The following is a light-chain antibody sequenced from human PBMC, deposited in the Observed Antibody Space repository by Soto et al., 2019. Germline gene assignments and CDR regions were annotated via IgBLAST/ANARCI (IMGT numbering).Light chain of an antibody. Sequence: EIVLTQSPATLSLSPGERATLSCRASQSVSTYFAWYQQKPGQAPRLLIYGASNRATGIPARFSGSGSGTDFTLNISSLEPEDFAVYYCQQRSNWTLTFGQGTKVEIK. V-gene: IGKV3-11*01. CDR2: GAS. CDR1: QSVSTY. J-gene: IGKJ1*01. CDR3: QQRSNWTLT.